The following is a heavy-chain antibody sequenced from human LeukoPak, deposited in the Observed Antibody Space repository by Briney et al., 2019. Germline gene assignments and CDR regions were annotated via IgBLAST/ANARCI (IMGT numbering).Heavy chain of an antibody. CDR2: IWYDGSNK. Sequence: GGSLRLSCAASGFTFSSYGMHWVRQAPGKGLEWVAVIWYDGSNKYYADSVKGRFTISRDNSKNTLYLQMNSLRAEDTAVYYCARGDDYDSSGYYPDYWGQGTLVTVSS. CDR3: ARGDDYDSSGYYPDY. J-gene: IGHJ4*02. CDR1: GFTFSSYG. D-gene: IGHD3-22*01. V-gene: IGHV3-33*01.